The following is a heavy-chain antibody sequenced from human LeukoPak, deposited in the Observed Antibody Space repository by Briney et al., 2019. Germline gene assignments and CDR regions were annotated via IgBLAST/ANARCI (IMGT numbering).Heavy chain of an antibody. CDR2: ISGGGGST. V-gene: IGHV3-23*01. CDR3: AKVYSSSWYPDAFDI. J-gene: IGHJ3*02. D-gene: IGHD6-13*01. CDR1: GFTFSSYA. Sequence: GGSLRLSCAASGFTFSSYAMSWVRQAPGKGLEWVSAISGGGGSTYYADSVKGRFTISRDNSKNTLYLQMNSLRAEDTAVYYCAKVYSSSWYPDAFDIWGQGTMVTVSS.